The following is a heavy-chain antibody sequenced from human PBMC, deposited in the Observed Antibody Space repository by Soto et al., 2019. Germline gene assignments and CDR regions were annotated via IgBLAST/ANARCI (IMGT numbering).Heavy chain of an antibody. CDR1: GGTFSTYT. CDR3: AGDPDSHYNDSHASSYP. Sequence: VRLVRSGAEVKEPGSSVKVSCKASGGTFSTYTITWVRQAPGQGLEWMGRIIPIIGIINYAQKFQGRVTITADKFTGTAYMELTRLRSDDTAVYYCAGDPDSHYNDSHASSYPWGQGTLVTVSS. V-gene: IGHV1-69*08. J-gene: IGHJ5*02. D-gene: IGHD3-22*01. CDR2: IIPIIGII.